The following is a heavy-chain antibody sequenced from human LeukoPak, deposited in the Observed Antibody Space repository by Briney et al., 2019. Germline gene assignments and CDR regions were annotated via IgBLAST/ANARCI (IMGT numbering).Heavy chain of an antibody. Sequence: GRSLRLSCAASGFTFDDYAMHWVRQAPGKGLEWVSGISWNSGSIVYADSVKGRFTISRENAKNSLYLQMNSLRAEDMVLYYCAKGYCSSTSCYADYWGQGTLVTVSS. CDR1: GFTFDDYA. CDR3: AKGYCSSTSCYADY. CDR2: ISWNSGSI. D-gene: IGHD2-2*01. V-gene: IGHV3-9*03. J-gene: IGHJ4*02.